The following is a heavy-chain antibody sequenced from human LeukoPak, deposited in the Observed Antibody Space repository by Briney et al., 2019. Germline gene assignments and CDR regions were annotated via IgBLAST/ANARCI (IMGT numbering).Heavy chain of an antibody. Sequence: PSETLSLTCTVSGGSINSSSYYWGWLRPPPGKGLEWIGCIYYSGSTYYNPSLKSRLTISVDTSKNQFSLKLSSVTAADTAVYYCARDRLWSGDYDYWGQGTLVTVSS. CDR1: GGSINSSSYY. CDR2: IYYSGST. D-gene: IGHD4-17*01. CDR3: ARDRLWSGDYDY. J-gene: IGHJ4*02. V-gene: IGHV4-39*07.